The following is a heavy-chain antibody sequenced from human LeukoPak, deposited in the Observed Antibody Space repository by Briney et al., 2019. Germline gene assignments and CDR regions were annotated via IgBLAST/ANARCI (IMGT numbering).Heavy chain of an antibody. J-gene: IGHJ6*03. CDR2: ISSSSSTI. CDR3: ARNPRLEGAGYYYYYMDV. Sequence: GGSLRLSCAASGFTFSSYSMNWVRQAPGKGLEWVSYISSSSSTIYYADSVKGRFTISRDNAKNSLYLQMNSLRAEDTAVYYCARNPRLEGAGYYYYYMDVWGKGTTVTVSS. D-gene: IGHD1-26*01. CDR1: GFTFSSYS. V-gene: IGHV3-48*01.